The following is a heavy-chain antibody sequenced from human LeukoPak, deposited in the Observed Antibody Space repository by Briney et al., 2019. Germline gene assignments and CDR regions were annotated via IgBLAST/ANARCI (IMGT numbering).Heavy chain of an antibody. J-gene: IGHJ4*02. CDR1: GFTFSSYW. D-gene: IGHD3-22*01. CDR2: IKQDGSEK. CDR3: ARVGKYYYDSSGYIGY. V-gene: IGHV3-7*01. Sequence: GGSLRLSCAASGFTFSSYWMSWVRQAPGKGLEWVANIKQDGSEKYYVDSVKGRFTISRDNAKNSLYLQMNSLRAEDTAVYYCARVGKYYYDSSGYIGYRGQGTLVTVSS.